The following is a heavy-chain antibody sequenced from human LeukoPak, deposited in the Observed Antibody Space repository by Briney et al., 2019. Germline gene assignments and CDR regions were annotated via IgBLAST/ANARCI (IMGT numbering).Heavy chain of an antibody. Sequence: SVMVSCKASGGTFSSYAISWVRQAPGQGLEWMGGIIPIFGTANYAQKFQGRVTITTDESTSTAYMELSSLRSEDTAVYYCARDLGSSSPVDDAFDIWGQGTMVTVSS. CDR3: ARDLGSSSPVDDAFDI. CDR2: IIPIFGTA. CDR1: GGTFSSYA. V-gene: IGHV1-69*05. D-gene: IGHD6-6*01. J-gene: IGHJ3*02.